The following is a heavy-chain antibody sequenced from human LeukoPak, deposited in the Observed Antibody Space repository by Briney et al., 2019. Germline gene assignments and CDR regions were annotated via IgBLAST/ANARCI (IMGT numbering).Heavy chain of an antibody. CDR1: GFTFSEHY. J-gene: IGHJ4*02. V-gene: IGHV3-23*01. CDR2: ISGSGGSA. D-gene: IGHD4-11*01. CDR3: AKDLDYSGDY. Sequence: GGSLRLSCAASGFTFSEHYMDWVRQAPGKGLEWVSAISGSGGSAYYADSVKGRFTISRDNSKNTLYLQMNSLRAEDTAVYYCAKDLDYSGDYWGQGTLVTVSS.